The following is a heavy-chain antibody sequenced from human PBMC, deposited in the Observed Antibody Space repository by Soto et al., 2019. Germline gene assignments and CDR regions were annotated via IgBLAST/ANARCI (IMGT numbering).Heavy chain of an antibody. CDR1: WYIFSINTAA. D-gene: IGHD6-19*01. Sequence: SHPLXLTCAMSWYIFSINTAAFNWIMSSPSRGLEWLGRTYYRSNWRHDYAVSVKSRITVNPDTSKNQFSLQLNSVTPDDTAVYYCERGVAGSGFEIWGQGTLV. J-gene: IGHJ4*02. V-gene: IGHV6-1*01. CDR2: TYYRSNWRH. CDR3: ERGVAGSGFEI.